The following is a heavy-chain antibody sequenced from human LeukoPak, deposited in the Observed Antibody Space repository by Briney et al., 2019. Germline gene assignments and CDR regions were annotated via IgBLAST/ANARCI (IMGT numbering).Heavy chain of an antibody. CDR1: GFTFSSYA. J-gene: IGHJ4*02. D-gene: IGHD6-13*01. CDR2: ISGSGGST. CDR3: ANQIAALGYFDY. V-gene: IGHV3-23*01. Sequence: PGGSLRLSCAASGFTFSSYAMSWVRQAPGKGLEWVSAISGSGGSTYYADSVKGRFTIPRDNSKNTLYLQMNSLRDEDTAVYYCANQIAALGYFDYWGQGTLVTVSS.